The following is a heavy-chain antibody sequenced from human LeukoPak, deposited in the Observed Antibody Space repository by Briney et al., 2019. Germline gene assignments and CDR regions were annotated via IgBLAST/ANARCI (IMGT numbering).Heavy chain of an antibody. CDR1: GFTFSSYW. V-gene: IGHV3-30*03. CDR3: ARDGASIAAGYYYYYMDV. J-gene: IGHJ6*03. CDR2: ISYDGSNK. D-gene: IGHD6-6*01. Sequence: PGGSLRLSCAASGFTFSSYWMSWVRQAPGKGLEWVAVISYDGSNKYYADSVKGRFTISRDNSKNTLYLQMNSLRAEDTAVYYCARDGASIAAGYYYYYMDVWGKGTTVTVSS.